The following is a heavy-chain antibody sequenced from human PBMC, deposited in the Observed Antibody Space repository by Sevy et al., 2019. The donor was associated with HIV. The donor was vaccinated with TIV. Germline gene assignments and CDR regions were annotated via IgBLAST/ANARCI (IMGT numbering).Heavy chain of an antibody. CDR1: GFTFSSYS. V-gene: IGHV3-21*01. CDR3: ARDLREYGSSTTYYFDY. Sequence: GGSLRLSCAASGFTFSSYSMNWVRQAPGKGLEWVSSIRSSKIYIYYADSVKGRFTISRDKAKNSLYLQMNSLRAEDTAVYYCARDLREYGSSTTYYFDYWGQGILVTVSS. D-gene: IGHD6-6*01. J-gene: IGHJ4*02. CDR2: IRSSKIYI.